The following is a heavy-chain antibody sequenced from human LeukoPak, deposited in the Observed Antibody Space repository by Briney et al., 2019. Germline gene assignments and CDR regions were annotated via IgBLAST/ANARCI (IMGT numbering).Heavy chain of an antibody. CDR2: IYSGGST. CDR3: AKASRDQIYYYYYMDV. V-gene: IGHV3-53*05. Sequence: GGSLRLSCAASGFTVSSDYMSWVRQAPGKGLEWVSVIYSGGSTYYADSVKGRFTISRDNSKNTLYLQMNSLRAEDTAVYYCAKASRDQIYYYYYMDVWGKGTTVTVSS. CDR1: GFTVSSDY. J-gene: IGHJ6*03.